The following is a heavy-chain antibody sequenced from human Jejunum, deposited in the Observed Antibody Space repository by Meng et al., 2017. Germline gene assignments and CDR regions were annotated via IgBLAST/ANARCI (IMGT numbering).Heavy chain of an antibody. CDR3: ARFGAHDFWSGLIDY. CDR1: GYSISSGYY. D-gene: IGHD3-3*01. V-gene: IGHV5-51*01. Sequence: GGSLRLSCTVSGYSISSGYYWGWIRQPPGKGLEWMGIIYPGDSDTRYSPSFQGQVTISADKSISTAYLQWSSLKASDTAMYYCARFGAHDFWSGLIDYWGQGTLVTVSS. J-gene: IGHJ4*02. CDR2: IYPGDSDT.